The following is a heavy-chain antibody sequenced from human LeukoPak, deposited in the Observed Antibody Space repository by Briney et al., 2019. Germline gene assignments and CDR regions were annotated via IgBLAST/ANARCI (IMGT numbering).Heavy chain of an antibody. D-gene: IGHD3-3*01. J-gene: IGHJ3*02. CDR2: IVVGCGNT. Sequence: VASVKVSCKASGFTFTSSAMQWVRQARGQRLEWIGWIVVGCGNTNYAQKFRERVTITRDMSTSTAYMELSSLRSEDTAVYYCAAVNAYDFWSGYLTPDAFDIWGQGTMVTVSS. V-gene: IGHV1-58*02. CDR1: GFTFTSSA. CDR3: AAVNAYDFWSGYLTPDAFDI.